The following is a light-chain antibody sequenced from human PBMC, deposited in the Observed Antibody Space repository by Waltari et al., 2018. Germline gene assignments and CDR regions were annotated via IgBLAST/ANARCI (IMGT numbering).Light chain of an antibody. CDR2: ETD. J-gene: IGLJ2*01. CDR3: GTWDSSLSGVV. CDR1: STNIGGHF. Sequence: SVLPPSPSVSAAPGPKVTISCSGSSTNIGGHFFAWYQQFPGSAPKLLSYETDKRPSGIPDRFSGSKSGTSATLGITGLQAGDEADYYCGTWDSSLSGVVVGGGTKVTVL. V-gene: IGLV1-51*02.